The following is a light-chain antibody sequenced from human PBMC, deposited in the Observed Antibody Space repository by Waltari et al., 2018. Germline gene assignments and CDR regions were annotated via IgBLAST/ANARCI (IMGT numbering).Light chain of an antibody. J-gene: IGLJ2*01. V-gene: IGLV2-23*02. CDR1: SSDVGSYNL. CDR2: EVS. CDR3: CSYAGSSIL. Sequence: QSALTQPASVSGSPGQSITISCTGTSSDVGSYNLVSWYQQHPGKAPKLMIYEVSKRPSGVSNRFSGSKSGNTVSLTISGLQAEDEADYYCCSYAGSSILFGGGTKLTVL.